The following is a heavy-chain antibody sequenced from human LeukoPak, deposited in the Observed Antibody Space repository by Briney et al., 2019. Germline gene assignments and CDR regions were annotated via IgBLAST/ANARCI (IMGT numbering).Heavy chain of an antibody. CDR2: IIPIVGTT. J-gene: IGHJ4*02. V-gene: IGHV1-69*13. D-gene: IGHD3-22*01. CDR1: GGTFISYA. CDR3: ARGGYYYDSSGYSHLPDY. Sequence: SVKVSCKASGGTFISYAFSWVRQAPGQGLEWMGGIIPIVGTTNYAQMFQGRVTITADESTSTAYMELSSLRSEDTAVYYCARGGYYYDSSGYSHLPDYWGQGTLVTVSA.